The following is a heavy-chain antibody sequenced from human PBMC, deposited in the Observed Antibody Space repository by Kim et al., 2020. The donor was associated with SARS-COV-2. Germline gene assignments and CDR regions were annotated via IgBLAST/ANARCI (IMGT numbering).Heavy chain of an antibody. J-gene: IGHJ4*02. V-gene: IGHV4-34*01. CDR2: INHSGST. D-gene: IGHD3-22*01. Sequence: SETLSLTCAVYGGSFSGYYWSWIRQPPGKGLEWIGEINHSGSTNYNPSLKSRVTISVDTSKNQFSLKLSSVTAADTAVYYCARGVSVRGEHPEGTDYYDSSGYPYYFDYWGQGTLVTVSS. CDR3: ARGVSVRGEHPEGTDYYDSSGYPYYFDY. CDR1: GGSFSGYY.